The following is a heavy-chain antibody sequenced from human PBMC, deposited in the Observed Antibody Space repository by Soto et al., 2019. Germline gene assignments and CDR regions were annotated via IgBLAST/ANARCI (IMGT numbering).Heavy chain of an antibody. CDR3: ARENCSGGSCYSSVGIDY. J-gene: IGHJ4*02. D-gene: IGHD2-15*01. Sequence: ASVKVSCKASGGTFSSYTISWVRQAPGQGLEWMGRIIPILGIANYAQKFQGRVTITEDKSTSTAYMELSSLRSEDTAVYYCARENCSGGSCYSSVGIDYWGQGTLVTVSS. CDR1: GGTFSSYT. V-gene: IGHV1-69*04. CDR2: IIPILGIA.